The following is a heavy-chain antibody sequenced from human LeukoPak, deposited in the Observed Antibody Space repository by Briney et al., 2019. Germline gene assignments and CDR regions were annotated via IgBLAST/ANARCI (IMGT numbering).Heavy chain of an antibody. V-gene: IGHV1-8*01. CDR2: MNPNSGNT. Sequence: ASVKVSCKASGYTFTSYDINWVRQAPGQGLEWMGWMNPNSGNTGYAQKFQGRVTITADESTSTAYMELSSLRSEDTAVYYCARGDDYGDYWGLYWGQGTLVTVSS. CDR1: GYTFTSYD. CDR3: ARGDDYGDYWGLY. D-gene: IGHD4-17*01. J-gene: IGHJ4*02.